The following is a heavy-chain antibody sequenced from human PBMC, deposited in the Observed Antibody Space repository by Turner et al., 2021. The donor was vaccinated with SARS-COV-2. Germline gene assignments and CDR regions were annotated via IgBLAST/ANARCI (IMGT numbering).Heavy chain of an antibody. J-gene: IGHJ4*02. CDR2: IYYSGST. Sequence: QLQLQESGPGLVKPSETLSLTCTVSGGSISSSSYYWGWIRQPPGKGLEWIGSIYYSGSTYYNPSLKSRVTISVDTSKIQFSLKLRSVTAADTAVYDCARRHYRDGYTGFDYWGQGTLVTVSS. CDR1: GGSISSSSYY. D-gene: IGHD5-12*01. V-gene: IGHV4-39*01. CDR3: ARRHYRDGYTGFDY.